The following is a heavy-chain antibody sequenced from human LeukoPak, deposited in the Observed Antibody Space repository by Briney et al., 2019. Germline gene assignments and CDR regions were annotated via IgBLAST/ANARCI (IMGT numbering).Heavy chain of an antibody. CDR3: ARAPKYYDFWSEDY. V-gene: IGHV1-8*02. D-gene: IGHD3-3*01. Sequence: ASVKVSCKASGGTFSSYAISWVRQATGQGLEWMGWMNPNSGNTGYAQKFQGRVTMTRNTSISTAYMELSSLRSEDTAVYYCARAPKYYDFWSEDYWGQGTLVTVSS. CDR1: GGTFSSYA. J-gene: IGHJ4*02. CDR2: MNPNSGNT.